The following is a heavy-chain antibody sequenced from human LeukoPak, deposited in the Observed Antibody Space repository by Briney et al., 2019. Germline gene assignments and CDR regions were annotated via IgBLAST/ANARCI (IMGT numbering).Heavy chain of an antibody. CDR1: GYSFTSYW. Sequence: GESLKISCKGSGYSFTSYWIGWVRQMPGKGLEWMGIIYPGDSDTRYSPSFQGQVTISADKSISTVYLQWSSLKASDTAMYYCARHEYYYDSSGYAYFDYWGQGTLVTVSS. CDR3: ARHEYYYDSSGYAYFDY. J-gene: IGHJ4*02. D-gene: IGHD3-22*01. CDR2: IYPGDSDT. V-gene: IGHV5-51*01.